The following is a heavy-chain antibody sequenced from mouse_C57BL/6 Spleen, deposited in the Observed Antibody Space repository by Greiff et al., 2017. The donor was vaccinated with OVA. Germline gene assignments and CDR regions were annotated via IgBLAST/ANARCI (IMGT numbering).Heavy chain of an antibody. CDR2: IDPSDSFT. J-gene: IGHJ2*01. V-gene: IGHV1-59*01. D-gene: IGHD1-1*01. CDR1: GYTFTSYW. Sequence: QVQLQQPGAELVRPGTSVKLSCKASGYTFTSYWMHWVKQRPGQGLAWIGVIDPSDSFTNYNQKFKGKATLTVDTSSSTADMPLSRLSAEDAAVYCGARAGFDLLDFDYWGQGTTRTVSS. CDR3: ARAGFDLLDFDY.